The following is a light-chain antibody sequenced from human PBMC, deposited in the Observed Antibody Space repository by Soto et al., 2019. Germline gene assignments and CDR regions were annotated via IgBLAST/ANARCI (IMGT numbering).Light chain of an antibody. V-gene: IGLV2-14*01. CDR1: SSDVGSYTY. Sequence: QSVLTQPASVSGSPRQSITISCTGASSDVGSYTYVSWYQQHPGKAPKLMIYEVNNRPSGVSNRFSGSKSGNTASLTISGLQAEDEPDYYCSSYKSSSTLYVFGTGTKVTVL. J-gene: IGLJ1*01. CDR3: SSYKSSSTLYV. CDR2: EVN.